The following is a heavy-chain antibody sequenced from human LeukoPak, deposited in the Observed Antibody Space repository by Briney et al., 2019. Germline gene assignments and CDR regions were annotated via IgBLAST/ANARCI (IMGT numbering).Heavy chain of an antibody. CDR2: INPSGGST. CDR1: GYTFTSYY. J-gene: IGHJ5*02. Sequence: ASVKVSCKASGYTFTSYYMHWVRQAPGQGLEWMGIINPSGGSTSYAQKFQGRVTMTRDTSTSTVYMELSSLRSEDTAVYYCARDLRIAAAGENWFDPWGPGTLVTVSS. D-gene: IGHD6-13*01. V-gene: IGHV1-46*01. CDR3: ARDLRIAAAGENWFDP.